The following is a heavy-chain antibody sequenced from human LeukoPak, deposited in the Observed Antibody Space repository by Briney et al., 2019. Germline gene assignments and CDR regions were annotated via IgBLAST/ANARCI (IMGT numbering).Heavy chain of an antibody. Sequence: GGSLRLSCAASGFTVSSNYMSWVRQAPGKGLEWVSVIYSGGSTYCADSVKGRFTISRDNSKNTLYLQMNSLRAEDTAVYYCARGSSWYVEPFDYWGQGTLVTVSS. J-gene: IGHJ4*02. D-gene: IGHD6-13*01. V-gene: IGHV3-53*01. CDR1: GFTVSSNY. CDR3: ARGSSWYVEPFDY. CDR2: IYSGGST.